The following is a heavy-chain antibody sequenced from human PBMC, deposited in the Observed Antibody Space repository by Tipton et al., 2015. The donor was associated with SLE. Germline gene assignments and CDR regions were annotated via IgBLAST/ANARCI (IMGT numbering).Heavy chain of an antibody. J-gene: IGHJ3*02. Sequence: TLSLTCTVSGGSISSYYWSWIRQPPGKGLEGIGYIYTSGSTNYNPSLKSRVTISVDTSKNQFSLKLSSVTAADTAVYYCARNPITMVRGVIPGAFDIWGQGTMVTVSS. D-gene: IGHD3-10*01. CDR3: ARNPITMVRGVIPGAFDI. CDR1: GGSISSYY. V-gene: IGHV4-4*08. CDR2: IYTSGST.